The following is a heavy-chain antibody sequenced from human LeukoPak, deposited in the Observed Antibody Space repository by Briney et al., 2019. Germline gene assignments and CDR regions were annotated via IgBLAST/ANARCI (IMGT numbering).Heavy chain of an antibody. CDR2: IRFDGSNN. D-gene: IGHD3-22*01. CDR1: GFTFNSYG. V-gene: IGHV3-30*02. CDR3: AKDADYDRSGYIDY. J-gene: IGHJ4*02. Sequence: GGSLRLSCAASGFTFNSYGLHWVRQAPGKGLEWVAFIRFDGSNNYYADSVKGRFTISRDNSKNTLYLQMNSLRAEDTAVHFCAKDADYDRSGYIDYWGQGTLVTVSS.